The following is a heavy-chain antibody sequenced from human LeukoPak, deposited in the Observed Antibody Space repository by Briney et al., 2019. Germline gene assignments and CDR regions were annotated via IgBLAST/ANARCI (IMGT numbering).Heavy chain of an antibody. J-gene: IGHJ6*03. D-gene: IGHD5-18*01. CDR3: ARTCGYSYGYYYYYYMDV. CDR1: GGSISSYY. CDR2: IYTSGST. Sequence: PSETLSLTCTVSGGSISSYYWSWIRQPAGKGLEWIGRIYTSGSTNYNPSLKSRVTMSVDTSKNQFSLKLSSVTAADTAVYYCARTCGYSYGYYYYYYMDVWGKGTTVTVSS. V-gene: IGHV4-4*07.